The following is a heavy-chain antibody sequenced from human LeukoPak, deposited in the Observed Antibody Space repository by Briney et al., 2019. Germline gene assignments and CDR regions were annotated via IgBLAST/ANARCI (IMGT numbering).Heavy chain of an antibody. D-gene: IGHD4-17*01. Sequence: ASVKVSCKASGYTFTSYDINWLRQATGQGLEWMGWMNPNSGNTGYAQKLQGRVTMTTDTSTSTAYMELRSLRSDDTAVYYCARASDYGDYVSYWGQGTLVTVSS. CDR2: MNPNSGNT. V-gene: IGHV1-8*01. CDR1: GYTFTSYD. J-gene: IGHJ4*02. CDR3: ARASDYGDYVSY.